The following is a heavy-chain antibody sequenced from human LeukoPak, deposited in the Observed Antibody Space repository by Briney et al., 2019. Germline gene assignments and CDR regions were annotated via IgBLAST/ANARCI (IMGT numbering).Heavy chain of an antibody. CDR1: GYRFTTYW. CDR2: IYPGDSDT. J-gene: IGHJ6*03. Sequence: GESLKISCKGSGYRFTTYWIGWVRQMPGKGLEWMGIIYPGDSDTRYSPSFQGQVTISTDKSISTAYLQWSSLRASDTAMYYCARRGTGSGSLYYYYYMDVWGKGTTVTVSS. V-gene: IGHV5-51*01. CDR3: ARRGTGSGSLYYYYYMDV. D-gene: IGHD3-10*01.